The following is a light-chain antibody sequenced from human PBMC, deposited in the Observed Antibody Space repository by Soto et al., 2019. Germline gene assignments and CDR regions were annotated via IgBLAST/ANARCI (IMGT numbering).Light chain of an antibody. Sequence: DIQMTQSPATLSSCLLDRVTITCRASQSISSWLAWYQQKPGKAPKLLIYKASTLKSGVPSRFSGSGSGTEFTLTISSLQPHDFATYYCQHYNSYSEAFGQGTKVDIK. CDR3: QHYNSYSEA. CDR2: KAS. J-gene: IGKJ1*01. V-gene: IGKV1-5*03. CDR1: QSISSW.